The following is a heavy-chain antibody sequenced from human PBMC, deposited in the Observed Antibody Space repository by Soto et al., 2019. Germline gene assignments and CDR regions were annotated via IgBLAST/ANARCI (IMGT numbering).Heavy chain of an antibody. CDR3: ARDRVITFGGVIVPDAFDI. D-gene: IGHD3-16*02. J-gene: IGHJ3*02. CDR2: ISAYNGNT. V-gene: IGHV1-18*01. Sequence: ASVKVSCKASGYTFTSYGISWVRQAPGQGLEWMGWISAYNGNTNYAQKLQGRVTMTTDTSTSTAYMELRSLRSDDTAVYYCARDRVITFGGVIVPDAFDIWGQGTMVTVSS. CDR1: GYTFTSYG.